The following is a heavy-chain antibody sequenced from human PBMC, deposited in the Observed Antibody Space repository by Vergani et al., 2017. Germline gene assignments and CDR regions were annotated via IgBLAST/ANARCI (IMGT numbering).Heavy chain of an antibody. CDR1: GYSFTSYW. V-gene: IGHV5-51*01. CDR2: IYPGDSDT. D-gene: IGHD3-10*01. J-gene: IGHJ4*02. CDR3: ARGGYYYGSGSYPHFDY. Sequence: EVQLVQSGAEVKKPGESLKLSCKGSGYSFTSYWIGWVRQMPGKGLEWMGIIYPGDSDTRYSPSFPGQVTISADKSSSTAYLQWSSLKASDTAMYYCARGGYYYGSGSYPHFDYWGQGTLVTVSS.